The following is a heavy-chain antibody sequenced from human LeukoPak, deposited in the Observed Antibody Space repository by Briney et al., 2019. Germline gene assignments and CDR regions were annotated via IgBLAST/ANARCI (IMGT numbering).Heavy chain of an antibody. CDR3: ASGGGSYGDI. J-gene: IGHJ3*02. CDR1: GYTFTDFY. V-gene: IGHV1-2*06. D-gene: IGHD1-26*01. CDR2: IKPNSGGR. Sequence: SVKVSYKASGYTFTDFYMHWVQQPPAQGLEWMGRIKPNSGGRNYEQKFQGRITMTRDTSISTDYMELSRLRSDDTAVYYCASGGGSYGDIWGQGTMVTVSS.